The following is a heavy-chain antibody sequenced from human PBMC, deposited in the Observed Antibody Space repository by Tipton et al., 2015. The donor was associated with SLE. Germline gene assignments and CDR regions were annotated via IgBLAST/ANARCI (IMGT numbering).Heavy chain of an antibody. CDR3: VRVQVGATMRSWFDP. V-gene: IGHV4-4*09. J-gene: IGHJ5*02. CDR1: GVSISSYY. CDR2: IYTSGST. D-gene: IGHD1-26*01. Sequence: TLSLTCTVSGVSISSYYWSWIRQPPGKGLEWIGIIYTSGSTAYNPSLKSRATMSVDMSKNQFSMNLSSVTAADTAVYYCVRVQVGATMRSWFDPWGQGTQVIVSS.